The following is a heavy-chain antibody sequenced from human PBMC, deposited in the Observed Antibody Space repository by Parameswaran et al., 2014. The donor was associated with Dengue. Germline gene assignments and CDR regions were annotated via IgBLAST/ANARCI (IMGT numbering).Heavy chain of an antibody. V-gene: IGHV1-69*01. Sequence: SWVRTGPWTKGLEWMGGIIPIFDTKNYAQKFQARVTMTADESARTAYMELSTLRAEDTAVYYCASKGSGGNSNRLWEMEVWGQGTTVTVSS. CDR2: IIPIFDTK. D-gene: IGHD4-11*01. CDR3: ASKGSGGNSNRLWEMEV. J-gene: IGHJ6*02.